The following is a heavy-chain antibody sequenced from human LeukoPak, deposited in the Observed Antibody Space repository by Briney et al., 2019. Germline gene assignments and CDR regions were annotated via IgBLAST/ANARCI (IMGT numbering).Heavy chain of an antibody. J-gene: IGHJ4*02. CDR1: GFTFSSYA. Sequence: PGGSLRLPCAASGFTFSSYAMHWVRQAPGKGLEWVAVISYDGSNKYYADSVKGRFTISRDNSKNTLYLQMNSLRAEDTAVYYCARSGCSSTSCYSRFDYWGQGTLVTVSS. V-gene: IGHV3-30*01. CDR3: ARSGCSSTSCYSRFDY. D-gene: IGHD2-2*02. CDR2: ISYDGSNK.